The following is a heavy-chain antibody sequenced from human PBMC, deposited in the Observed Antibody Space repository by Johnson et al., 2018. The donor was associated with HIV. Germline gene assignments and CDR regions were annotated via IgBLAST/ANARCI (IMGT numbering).Heavy chain of an antibody. Sequence: VQLVESGGGVVQPGRSLRLSCAASGFTFSSYGMSWVRQAPGKGLEWVSGINWNGDSTGYADSVKGRFTISRDNAKNTLYLQLNSLRVEDTAVYYCARVRPKGSFDIWGQGTMVTVSS. V-gene: IGHV3-20*04. CDR3: ARVRPKGSFDI. D-gene: IGHD1-1*01. J-gene: IGHJ3*02. CDR2: INWNGDST. CDR1: GFTFSSYG.